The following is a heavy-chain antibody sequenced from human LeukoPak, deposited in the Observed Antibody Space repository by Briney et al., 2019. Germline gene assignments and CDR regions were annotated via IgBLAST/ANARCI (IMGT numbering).Heavy chain of an antibody. V-gene: IGHV1-69*13. Sequence: GASVKVSCKASGGTFSNYAISWVRQAPGQGLEWMGGIIPIFGTANYAQKFQGRVTIAADESTSTAYMELSSLRSEDTAVYYCARGLNYYDSSSYYYGVDYWGQGTLVTVSS. CDR2: IIPIFGTA. CDR1: GGTFSNYA. J-gene: IGHJ4*02. D-gene: IGHD3-22*01. CDR3: ARGLNYYDSSSYYYGVDY.